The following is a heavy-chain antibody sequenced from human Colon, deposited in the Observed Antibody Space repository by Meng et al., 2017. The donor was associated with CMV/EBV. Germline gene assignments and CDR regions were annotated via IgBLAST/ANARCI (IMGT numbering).Heavy chain of an antibody. CDR3: IKDVQPGGAAV. CDR1: GLNVHDHG. D-gene: IGHD1-14*01. CDR2: IIWGDGRV. V-gene: IGHV3-9*01. J-gene: IGHJ6*02. Sequence: GGSLRLSCVGSGLNVHDHGTHWVRQAPGKGLEWVSVIIWGDGRVGYAESVKGRFTISRDKGQNSVFLEMNSLRVEDTALYYCIKDVQPGGAAVWGQGTTVTVSS.